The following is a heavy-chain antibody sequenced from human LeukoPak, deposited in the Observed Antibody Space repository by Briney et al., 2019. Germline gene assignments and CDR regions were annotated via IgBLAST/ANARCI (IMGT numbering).Heavy chain of an antibody. CDR2: ISANGNT. J-gene: IGHJ5*02. Sequence: SETLSLTCAVYGGSFSGHYWSWIRQPADKGLEWIGRISANGNTDFNPSFESRLTVSVDTSKNQFSLNLYSVTAADTAVYYCARDWTGPARNWFDPWGQGILVTVSS. V-gene: IGHV4-4*07. D-gene: IGHD3/OR15-3a*01. CDR1: GGSFSGHY. CDR3: ARDWTGPARNWFDP.